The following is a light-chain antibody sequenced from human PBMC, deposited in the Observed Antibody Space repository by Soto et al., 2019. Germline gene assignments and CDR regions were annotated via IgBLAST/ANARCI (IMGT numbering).Light chain of an antibody. J-gene: IGLJ3*02. CDR3: ASLTRSDIWV. CDR1: SSDVGGYNY. CDR2: EVN. Sequence: QSALTQPASVSGSPGQSITISCTGTSSDVGGYNYVSWYQQHPGKAPQLLIYEVNKRPSGTSNRFSGSKSGNTASLTISGLQAEDEADYFCASLTRSDIWVIGGGTKLTVL. V-gene: IGLV2-14*01.